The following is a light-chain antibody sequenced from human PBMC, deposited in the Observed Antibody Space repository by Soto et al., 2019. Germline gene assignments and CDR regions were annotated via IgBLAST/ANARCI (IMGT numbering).Light chain of an antibody. CDR3: QQYGSSRDSVYT. CDR1: QSVSSSY. J-gene: IGKJ2*01. V-gene: IGKV3-20*01. CDR2: GAS. Sequence: EIVLTQSPGTLSLSPGERATLSCRASQSVSSSYLAWYQQKPGQAPRLLIYGASSRATGIPDRFSGSGSGTDFTLTISRLEPEDFAVYYCQQYGSSRDSVYTFGQGTKLEIK.